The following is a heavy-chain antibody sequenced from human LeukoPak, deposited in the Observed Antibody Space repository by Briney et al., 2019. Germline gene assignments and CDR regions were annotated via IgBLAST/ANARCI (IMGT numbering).Heavy chain of an antibody. V-gene: IGHV1-69*05. CDR3: ARGTLNGAVAGTFFDY. CDR2: IIPIFGTA. J-gene: IGHJ4*02. D-gene: IGHD6-19*01. Sequence: SVKVSCKASGGTFSSYAISWVRQAPGQGLEWMGRIIPIFGTANYAQKFQGRVTITTDESTSTAYMELSSLRSEDTAVYYCARGTLNGAVAGTFFDYWGQGTLVTVSS. CDR1: GGTFSSYA.